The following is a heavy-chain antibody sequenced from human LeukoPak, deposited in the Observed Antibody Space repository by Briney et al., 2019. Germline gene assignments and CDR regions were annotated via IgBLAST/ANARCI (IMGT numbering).Heavy chain of an antibody. CDR3: ATIRTYDSTSSDF. D-gene: IGHD3-22*01. CDR1: GFTFNNYA. CDR2: ISGSGGST. Sequence: GGSLRLSCSASGFTFNNYALTWVRQTPGKGLECVSAISGSGGSTYYADSVKGRFTISRDNSKNTLYLQLNSLRAEDTAVYYCATIRTYDSTSSDFWGQGTLVTVSS. J-gene: IGHJ4*02. V-gene: IGHV3-23*01.